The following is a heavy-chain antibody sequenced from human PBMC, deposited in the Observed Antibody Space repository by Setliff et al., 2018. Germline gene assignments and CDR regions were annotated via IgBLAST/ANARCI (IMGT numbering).Heavy chain of an antibody. D-gene: IGHD3-3*01. J-gene: IGHJ6*02. CDR1: GFTVSSNY. V-gene: IGHV3-66*01. CDR3: AREVNDNFWSGYLYYYGMDV. Sequence: GGSLRLSCAASGFTVSSNYMSWVRQAPGKGLEWVSVIYSGGSTYYADSVKGRFTISRDNSKNTLYLQMNSLRAEDTAVYYCAREVNDNFWSGYLYYYGMDVWGQGTTVTVSS. CDR2: IYSGGST.